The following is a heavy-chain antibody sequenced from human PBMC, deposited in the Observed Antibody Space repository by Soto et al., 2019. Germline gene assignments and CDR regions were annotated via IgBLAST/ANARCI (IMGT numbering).Heavy chain of an antibody. CDR1: GGSISSSSYY. D-gene: IGHD3-10*01. CDR2: IYYSGST. V-gene: IGHV4-39*02. CDR3: ARDPVQLWFGEIYGLDV. J-gene: IGHJ6*02. Sequence: SETLSLTCTVSGGSISSSSYYWGWIRQPPGKGLEWIGSIYYSGSTYYNPSLKSRVTISVDTSKNQFSLKLNSVTPEDTAVYYCARDPVQLWFGEIYGLDVWGQGTTVPSP.